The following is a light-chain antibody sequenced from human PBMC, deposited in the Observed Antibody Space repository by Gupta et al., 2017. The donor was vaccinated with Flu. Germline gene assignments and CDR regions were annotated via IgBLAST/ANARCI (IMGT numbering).Light chain of an antibody. CDR2: NDN. J-gene: IGLJ3*02. V-gene: IGLV1-44*01. Sequence: WYQHRPGTAPRLLIYNDNQRPSGVPDRFSGSKSGTSASLAIGGLQSEDEADYYCAAWDDSLTALSADGSLTGLWVFGGGTKLSVL. CDR3: AAWDDSLTALSADGSLTGLWV.